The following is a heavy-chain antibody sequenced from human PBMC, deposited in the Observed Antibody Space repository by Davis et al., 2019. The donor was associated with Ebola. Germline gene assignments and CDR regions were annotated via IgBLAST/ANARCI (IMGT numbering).Heavy chain of an antibody. CDR2: MDPNSGDT. D-gene: IGHD1-1*01. V-gene: IGHV1-8*01. Sequence: ASVKVSCKASGYTFTNYDINWVRQASGQGLEWMAWMDPNSGDTGYAQKFQGRVTITADESTSTAYMELSSLRSEDTAVYYCAREGTTGLYDAFDIWGQGTMVTVSS. CDR3: AREGTTGLYDAFDI. J-gene: IGHJ3*02. CDR1: GYTFTNYD.